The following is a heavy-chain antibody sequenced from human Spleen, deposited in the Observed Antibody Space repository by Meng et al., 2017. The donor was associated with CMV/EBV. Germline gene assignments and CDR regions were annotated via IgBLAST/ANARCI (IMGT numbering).Heavy chain of an antibody. CDR3: VRDMRDDHQLGPFDP. CDR1: GGTFITSA. Sequence: GGTFITSAFSWVRQAPGQGLEWMGGIIPSLDKINYAQDFKGRVTITADKSTSTAYLELSSLRSDDTAVYYCVRDMRDDHQLGPFDPWGQGTLVTVSS. CDR2: IIPSLDKI. J-gene: IGHJ5*02. D-gene: IGHD7-27*01. V-gene: IGHV1-69*10.